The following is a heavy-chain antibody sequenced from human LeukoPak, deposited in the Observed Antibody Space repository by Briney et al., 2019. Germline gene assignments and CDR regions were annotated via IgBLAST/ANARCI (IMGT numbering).Heavy chain of an antibody. CDR2: ISYSGST. J-gene: IGHJ4*02. CDR1: GVSIVRHY. V-gene: IGHV4-59*11. CDR3: ARDGEGDEGWDY. D-gene: IGHD7-27*01. Sequence: SETLSLTCTVSGVSIVRHYWIWIRQPPGKGLEGIGHISYSGSTNYNPSLKSRVTISVDTSKNQVSLRLSSVTAADTAVYYCARDGEGDEGWDYWGQGTLVTVSS.